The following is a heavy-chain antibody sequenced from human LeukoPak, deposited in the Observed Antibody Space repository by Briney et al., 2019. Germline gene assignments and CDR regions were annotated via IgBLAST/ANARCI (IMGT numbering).Heavy chain of an antibody. V-gene: IGHV1-2*02. CDR2: INPNSGGT. J-gene: IGHJ3*02. Sequence: GASVKVSCKASGYTFTSYYMHWVRQAPGQGLEWMGWINPNSGGTNYAQKFQGRVTMTRDTSISTAYMELSRLRSDDTAVYYCARVSGYSSGWYDRKYDAFDIWGQGTMVTVSS. D-gene: IGHD6-19*01. CDR1: GYTFTSYY. CDR3: ARVSGYSSGWYDRKYDAFDI.